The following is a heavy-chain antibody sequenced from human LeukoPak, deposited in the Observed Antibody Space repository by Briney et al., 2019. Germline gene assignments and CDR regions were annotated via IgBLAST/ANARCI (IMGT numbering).Heavy chain of an antibody. CDR3: ASQQLWFGENVASFDY. D-gene: IGHD3-10*01. J-gene: IGHJ4*02. CDR1: GGSISSYY. CDR2: IYYSGST. Sequence: SETLSLTCTVPGGSISSYYWSWIRQPPGKGLEWIGYIYYSGSTYYNPSLKSRVTISVDTSKNQFSLKLSSVTAADTAVYYCASQQLWFGENVASFDYWGQGTLVTVSP. V-gene: IGHV4-59*08.